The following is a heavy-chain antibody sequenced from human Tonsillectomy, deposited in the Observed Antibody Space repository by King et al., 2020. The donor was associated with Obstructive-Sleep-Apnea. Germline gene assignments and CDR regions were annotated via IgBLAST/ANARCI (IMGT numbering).Heavy chain of an antibody. CDR2: IYHTGST. CDR3: ATTSGYERGNSFHP. J-gene: IGHJ5*02. V-gene: IGHV4-4*02. D-gene: IGHD5-12*01. CDR1: GGSISSSNW. Sequence: QLQESGPGLVKPSGTLSLTCAISGGSISSSNWWNWVRQPPGKGLEWIGDIYHTGSTNYNPSLKSRVTISVDISKNQFSLNLSSVTAADTAVYYCATTSGYERGNSFHPWVQGTLVTVSS.